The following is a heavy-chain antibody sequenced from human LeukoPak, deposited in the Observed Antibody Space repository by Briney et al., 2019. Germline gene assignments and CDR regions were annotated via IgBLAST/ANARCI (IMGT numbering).Heavy chain of an antibody. CDR2: ISSSSSYI. Sequence: GGSLRLSCAASGFTFSSYSMNWVRQAPGKGLEWVSSISSSSSYIYYADSVKGRLTISRDNAKNSLYLQMNSLRAEDTAVYYCARDWDYYDSIQWGQGTLVTVSS. V-gene: IGHV3-21*01. D-gene: IGHD3-22*01. CDR3: ARDWDYYDSIQ. J-gene: IGHJ4*02. CDR1: GFTFSSYS.